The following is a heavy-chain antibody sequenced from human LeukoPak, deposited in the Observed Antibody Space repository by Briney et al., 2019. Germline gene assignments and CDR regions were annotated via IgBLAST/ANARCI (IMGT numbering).Heavy chain of an antibody. V-gene: IGHV4-39*07. CDR2: IYFSGST. Sequence: SETLSLTCTVFGGSISSSSHYWGWIRQPPGEGREWIGSIYFSGSTYYSPSLKSRVTISVDPSTNQFSLKLNSVTAADTAVYYCAREPRYYDAFDIWGPGTMVTVSS. D-gene: IGHD2-8*01. CDR3: AREPRYYDAFDI. CDR1: GGSISSSSHY. J-gene: IGHJ3*02.